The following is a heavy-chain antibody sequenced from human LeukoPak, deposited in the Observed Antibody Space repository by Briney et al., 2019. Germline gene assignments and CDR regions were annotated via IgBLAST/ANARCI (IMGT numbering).Heavy chain of an antibody. CDR1: GGTFSNYA. CDR2: ISAYNGNT. V-gene: IGHV1-18*01. J-gene: IGHJ4*02. D-gene: IGHD5-24*01. CDR3: ARGVGPDGYNLFDY. Sequence: ASVTVSCKASGGTFSNYAISWVRQAPGQGLEWMGWISAYNGNTNYAQKLQGRVTMTTDTSTSTAYMELRSLRSDDTAVYYCARGVGPDGYNLFDYWGQGTLVTVSS.